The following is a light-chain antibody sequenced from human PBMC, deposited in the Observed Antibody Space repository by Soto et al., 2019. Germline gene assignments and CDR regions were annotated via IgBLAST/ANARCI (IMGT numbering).Light chain of an antibody. V-gene: IGKV3-15*01. CDR3: LQYNNWPPMYT. J-gene: IGKJ2*01. CDR2: GAS. Sequence: EIVMTQSPATLSVSPGERATLSCRASQSVSSNLAWYQQQPGQAPRLLIYGASIRATGIPARFSGSGSGTEFTLTISSLQSEDFAVYYCLQYNNWPPMYTFGQGTKLEIK. CDR1: QSVSSN.